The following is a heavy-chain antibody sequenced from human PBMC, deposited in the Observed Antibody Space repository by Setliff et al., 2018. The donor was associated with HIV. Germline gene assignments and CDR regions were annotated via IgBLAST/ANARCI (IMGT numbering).Heavy chain of an antibody. Sequence: GGSLRLSCAASGFLFHTYSMNWVRQAPGKGLEWVSSISSSSSYIYYADSVKGRFTIARDNSKNTLYLQMNSLRAEDTAVYYCAKDHATSSWFTALLDYWGQGALVTVSS. CDR3: AKDHATSSWFTALLDY. V-gene: IGHV3-21*04. J-gene: IGHJ4*02. CDR2: ISSSSSYI. D-gene: IGHD6-13*01. CDR1: GFLFHTYS.